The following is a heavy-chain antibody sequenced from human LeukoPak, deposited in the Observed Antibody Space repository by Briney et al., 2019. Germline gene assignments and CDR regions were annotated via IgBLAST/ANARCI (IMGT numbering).Heavy chain of an antibody. CDR2: ISYDGSNK. D-gene: IGHD3-22*01. CDR1: GFTFSSYA. CDR3: ARLYYERSGADY. Sequence: GGSLRLSCAASGFTFSSYAMHGVCQAPGKGLEWVAVISYDGSNKYYAHSVKGRFTISRANSKYTLYLQMNTLGAEDTAVYYCARLYYERSGADYWGQGTLVTVSS. V-gene: IGHV3-30-3*01. J-gene: IGHJ4*02.